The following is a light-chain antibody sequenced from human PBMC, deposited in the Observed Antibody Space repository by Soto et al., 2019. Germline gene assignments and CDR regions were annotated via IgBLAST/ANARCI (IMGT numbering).Light chain of an antibody. CDR1: SSDVGGYNY. V-gene: IGLV2-8*01. J-gene: IGLJ1*01. Sequence: QSALTRPPSASGSPGQSVTISCTGTSSDVGGYNYVSWYQQHPGKAPKLMIYEVSKRPSGVPDRFSGSKSGNTASLTVSGLQAEDEADYYCCSYAGSSTYVFGTGTKVTVL. CDR3: CSYAGSSTYV. CDR2: EVS.